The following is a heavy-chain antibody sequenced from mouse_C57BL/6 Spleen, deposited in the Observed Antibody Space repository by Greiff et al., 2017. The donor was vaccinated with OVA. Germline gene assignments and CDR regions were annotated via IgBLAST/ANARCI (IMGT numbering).Heavy chain of an antibody. Sequence: VKLMESGAELVRPGASVTLSCKASGYTFTDYEMHWVKQTPVHGLEWIGAIDPETGGTAYNQKFKGQALLTADTSSSIVYMEPRSLTSEDSSVCYCTRGGVLYVYFDYWGQGTTLTVSS. CDR2: IDPETGGT. CDR1: GYTFTDYE. D-gene: IGHD2-12*01. CDR3: TRGGVLYVYFDY. V-gene: IGHV1-15*01. J-gene: IGHJ2*01.